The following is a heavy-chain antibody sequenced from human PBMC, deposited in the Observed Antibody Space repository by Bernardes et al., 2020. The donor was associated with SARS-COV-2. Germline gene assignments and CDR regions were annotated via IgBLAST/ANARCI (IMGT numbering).Heavy chain of an antibody. CDR3: ARSTTVTTDLFDY. Sequence: SETLSLTCTVSGGSISSGGYYWSWIRQHPWKGLEWIGYIYYSGSTYYNPSLKSRVTISVDTSKHQFSLKLSSVTAADTAVYYCARSTTVTTDLFDYWGQGTLVTVSS. CDR2: IYYSGST. CDR1: GGSISSGGYY. J-gene: IGHJ4*02. V-gene: IGHV4-31*03. D-gene: IGHD4-17*01.